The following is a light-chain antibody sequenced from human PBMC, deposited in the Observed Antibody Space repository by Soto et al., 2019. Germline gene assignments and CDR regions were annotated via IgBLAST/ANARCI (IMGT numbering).Light chain of an antibody. CDR3: SSKRSSSIAYV. Sequence: QSALTQPASVSGSPGQSITISCTGTSSDVGGYNYVSWYQQHPGKAPKLMIYEVSNRPSGVSNRFSGSKSGNTASLTISGLQAEDEADYYCSSKRSSSIAYVFGTGTKLTVL. J-gene: IGLJ1*01. CDR2: EVS. V-gene: IGLV2-14*01. CDR1: SSDVGGYNY.